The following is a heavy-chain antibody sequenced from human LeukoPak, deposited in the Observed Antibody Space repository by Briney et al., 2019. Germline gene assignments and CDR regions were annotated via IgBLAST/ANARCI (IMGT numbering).Heavy chain of an antibody. J-gene: IGHJ3*02. CDR1: GFTFSSYA. Sequence: GGSLKLSCAASGFTFSSYAMTWVRQAPGKGLEWVSTISGSGANTYYGDSVKGRLTTSRDNSKNTLYLQMRSLRVEDTAIYYCAKDLLEATITGRAFESWGQGTMVTVSS. CDR2: ISGSGANT. D-gene: IGHD5-12*01. CDR3: AKDLLEATITGRAFES. V-gene: IGHV3-23*01.